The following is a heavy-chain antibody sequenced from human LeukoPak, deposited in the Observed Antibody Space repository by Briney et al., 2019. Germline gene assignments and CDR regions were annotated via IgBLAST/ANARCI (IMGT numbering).Heavy chain of an antibody. D-gene: IGHD6-13*01. J-gene: IGHJ4*02. CDR3: AKLRGIGAGTSDFDY. CDR1: GGSISSGSYY. Sequence: PSETLSLTCTVSGGSISSGSYYWSWIRQPAGKGLEWIGRIYTSGSTNYNPSLKSRVTISVDTSKNQFSLKLSSVTAADTAVYYCAKLRGIGAGTSDFDYWGQGTLVTVSS. CDR2: IYTSGST. V-gene: IGHV4-61*02.